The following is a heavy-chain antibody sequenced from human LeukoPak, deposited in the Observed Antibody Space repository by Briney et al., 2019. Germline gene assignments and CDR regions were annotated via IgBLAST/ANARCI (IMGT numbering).Heavy chain of an antibody. J-gene: IGHJ4*02. CDR1: GGRFSGYF. D-gene: IGHD3-10*01. CDR2: IHNSGTT. CDR3: ARRYYYNLGSFPFDF. Sequence: SETLSLTCAVSGGRFSGYFWSWIRQSSGKGLEWIGEIHNSGTTNYNPSLNSRVTISEDTSENQFYLNLSSVTAADTAVYYCARRYYYNLGSFPFDFWGQGTLVTVSS. V-gene: IGHV4-34*01.